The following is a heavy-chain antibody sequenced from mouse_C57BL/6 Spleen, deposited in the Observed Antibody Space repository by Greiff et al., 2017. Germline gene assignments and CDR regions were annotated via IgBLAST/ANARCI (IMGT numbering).Heavy chain of an antibody. V-gene: IGHV5-9-1*02. CDR2: ISSGGDYI. CDR1: GFTFSSYA. J-gene: IGHJ4*01. Sequence: EVMLVESGEGLVKPGGSLKLSCAASGFTFSSYAMSWVRPTPEKRLEWVAYISSGGDYIYYADTVKGRFTISRDNARKNLYLQMSSLKSEDTAMYYGTRDRRGYCAMDYWGQGTSVTVSS. CDR3: TRDRRGYCAMDY.